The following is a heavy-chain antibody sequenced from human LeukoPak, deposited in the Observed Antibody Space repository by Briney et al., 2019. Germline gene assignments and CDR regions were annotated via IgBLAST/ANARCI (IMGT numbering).Heavy chain of an antibody. Sequence: SVKLSCKASGGTFTNFLISWVRQAPGQGLEWMGRIIPMFGTANYAQKFQGRVTITTDESTSTAYMELSSLRSEDTAVYYCARGTFTGDPTHWFDPWGQGTLVTVSS. J-gene: IGHJ5*02. D-gene: IGHD2-15*01. CDR1: GGTFTNFL. CDR3: ARGTFTGDPTHWFDP. CDR2: IIPMFGTA. V-gene: IGHV1-69*05.